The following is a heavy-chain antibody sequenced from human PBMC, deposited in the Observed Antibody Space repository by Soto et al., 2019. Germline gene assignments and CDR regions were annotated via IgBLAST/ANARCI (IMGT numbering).Heavy chain of an antibody. CDR1: GDSISNYY. D-gene: IGHD1-26*01. V-gene: IGHV4-59*01. Sequence: QVQLQESGPGRVKPSETLSLTCTVSGDSISNYYWSWIRQPPGKGLEWIGYIYNSGGTNYNPSLKSRVIISVDTSKNPFSLRLSSVTAGDKAVYFCARGSINVGAKVNDCWGQGTLVTVSS. CDR2: IYNSGGT. J-gene: IGHJ4*02. CDR3: ARGSINVGAKVNDC.